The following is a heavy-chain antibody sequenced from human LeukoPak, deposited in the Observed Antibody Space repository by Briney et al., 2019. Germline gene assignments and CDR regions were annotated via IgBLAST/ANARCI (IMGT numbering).Heavy chain of an antibody. CDR2: INHSGST. V-gene: IGHV4-34*01. D-gene: IGHD3-9*01. CDR3: ARGILTGYHLGWCFDL. J-gene: IGHJ2*01. Sequence: PSETLSLTCAVYGGSFSGYYWSWIRQPPGKGLEWIGEINHSGSTNYNPSLKSRVTISVDTSKNQFSLKLSSVTAADTAVYYCARGILTGYHLGWCFDLWGRGTLVTVSS. CDR1: GGSFSGYY.